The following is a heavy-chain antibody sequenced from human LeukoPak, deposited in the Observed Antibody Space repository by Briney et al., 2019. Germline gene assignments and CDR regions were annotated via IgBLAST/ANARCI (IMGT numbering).Heavy chain of an antibody. J-gene: IGHJ6*02. CDR1: GFTFSSYS. CDR3: AKDQVPRYCSGGSCGYPYYYYYYRMDA. D-gene: IGHD2-15*01. V-gene: IGHV3-30*02. CDR2: IRYDGSNK. Sequence: PGGSLRLSCAASGFTFSSYSMHWVRQAPGKGLEWVAFIRYDGSNKYYADSVKGRFTISRDNSKNTLYLQMNSLRAEDTAVYYCAKDQVPRYCSGGSCGYPYYYYYYRMDAWGQGTTVTVSS.